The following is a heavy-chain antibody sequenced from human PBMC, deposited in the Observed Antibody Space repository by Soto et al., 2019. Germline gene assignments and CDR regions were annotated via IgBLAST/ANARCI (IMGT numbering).Heavy chain of an antibody. D-gene: IGHD6-6*01. CDR3: ARDPYSSSSGYFDY. J-gene: IGHJ4*01. CDR2: IGSGSSTI. Sequence: EVQLVESGGGLVQPGGSLRLSCAASGFTFSSYSMNWVRQAPGKGLEWLSYIGSGSSTIYYADSVKGRFTISRDNAKNSLYLQMNSLRDEDTAVYYCARDPYSSSSGYFDYWGHGTLVTVSS. CDR1: GFTFSSYS. V-gene: IGHV3-48*02.